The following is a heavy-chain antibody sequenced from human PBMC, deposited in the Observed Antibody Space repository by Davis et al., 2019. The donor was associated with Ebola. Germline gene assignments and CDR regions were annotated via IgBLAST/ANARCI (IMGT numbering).Heavy chain of an antibody. CDR3: AKDADAYCGGDCYDYFDY. D-gene: IGHD2-21*01. CDR1: GFTFSSYG. CDR2: IRYDGSNK. J-gene: IGHJ4*02. V-gene: IGHV3-30*02. Sequence: PGGSLRLSCAASGFTFSSYGMHWVRQAPGKGLEWVAFIRYDGSNKYYADSVKGRFTISRDNSKNTLYLQMNSLRAEDTAVYYCAKDADAYCGGDCYDYFDYWGQGTLVTVSS.